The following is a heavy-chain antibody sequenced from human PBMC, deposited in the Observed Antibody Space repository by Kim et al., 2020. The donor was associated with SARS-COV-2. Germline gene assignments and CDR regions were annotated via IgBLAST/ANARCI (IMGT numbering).Heavy chain of an antibody. D-gene: IGHD1-20*01. CDR3: AKLTGASPIDY. V-gene: IGHV3-23*01. CDR2: T. J-gene: IGHJ4*02. Sequence: TYYADPVNGRFTITTDNSQSTMHLKVNSRRAEDTAIYYCAKLTGASPIDYWGQGTLVTVSS.